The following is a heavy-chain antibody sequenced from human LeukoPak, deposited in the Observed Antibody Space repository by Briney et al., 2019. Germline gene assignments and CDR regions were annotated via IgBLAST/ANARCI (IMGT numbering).Heavy chain of an antibody. J-gene: IGHJ4*02. CDR3: APGGPHFDY. CDR2: TSYDGSNK. Sequence: QPGRSLRLSCAASGFTFSSYGMHWVRQAPGKGLEWVAVTSYDGSNKYYADSVKGRFTISRDNSKNTLYLQMNSLRAEDTAVYYCAPGGPHFDYWGQGTLVTVSS. V-gene: IGHV3-30*03. CDR1: GFTFSSYG.